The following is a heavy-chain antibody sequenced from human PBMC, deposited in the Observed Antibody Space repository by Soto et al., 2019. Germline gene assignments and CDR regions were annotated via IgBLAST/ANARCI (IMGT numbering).Heavy chain of an antibody. CDR1: GGAVSSGTYY. Sequence: SETLSLTXTVSGGAVSSGTYYWSWIRQPPGKGLEWIGHIYFTGSTNYNPSLKSRVTMSLDTSRNQFSLKLSSVTAADTAVYYCTRGPPRVQWFDPWGLGTLVTVSS. V-gene: IGHV4-61*01. CDR3: TRGPPRVQWFDP. J-gene: IGHJ5*02. CDR2: IYFTGST.